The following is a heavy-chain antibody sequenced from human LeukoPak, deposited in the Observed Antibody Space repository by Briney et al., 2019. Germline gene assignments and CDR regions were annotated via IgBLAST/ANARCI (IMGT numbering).Heavy chain of an antibody. CDR3: ARGGYGQDAFDI. CDR1: GGTFSSYA. Sequence: AASVKVSCKASGGTFSSYAISWVRQAPGQGLEWMGGIIPIFGTANYAQKFQGRVTITADESTSTAYMELSSLRSEDTAVYYCARGGYGQDAFDIWGQGTMVTVSS. J-gene: IGHJ3*02. V-gene: IGHV1-69*13. CDR2: IIPIFGTA. D-gene: IGHD5-12*01.